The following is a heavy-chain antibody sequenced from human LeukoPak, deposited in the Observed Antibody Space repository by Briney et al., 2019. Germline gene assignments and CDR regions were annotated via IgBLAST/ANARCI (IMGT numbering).Heavy chain of an antibody. CDR1: GFTFSGYW. CDR2: ISGNGGST. J-gene: IGHJ4*02. V-gene: IGHV3-23*01. CDR3: AKGVIAAAGTFDY. D-gene: IGHD6-13*01. Sequence: PGGSLRLSCAASGFTFSGYWMSWVRQAPGEGQEWISRISGNGGSTYYADSVKGRFTISRDNARNTLYLQMNSLRAEDTAVYYCAKGVIAAAGTFDYWGQGTLVTVSS.